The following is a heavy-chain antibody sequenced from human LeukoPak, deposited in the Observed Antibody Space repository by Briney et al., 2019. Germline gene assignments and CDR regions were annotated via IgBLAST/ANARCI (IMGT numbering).Heavy chain of an antibody. V-gene: IGHV1-2*02. CDR1: GYTFTGYY. J-gene: IGHJ3*02. D-gene: IGHD3-3*01. CDR3: ARDLGGDFWSGSEPGGAFDI. Sequence: ASVKVSCKASGYTFTGYYMHWVRQAPGQGLEWMGWINPNSGGTNYAQKFQGRVTMTRDTSISTAYMELSRLRSDVTAVYYCARDLGGDFWSGSEPGGAFDIWGQGTMVTVSS. CDR2: INPNSGGT.